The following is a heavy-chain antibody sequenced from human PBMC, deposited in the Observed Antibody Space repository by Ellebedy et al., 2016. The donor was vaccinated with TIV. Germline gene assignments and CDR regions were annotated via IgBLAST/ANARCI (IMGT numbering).Heavy chain of an antibody. D-gene: IGHD4-17*01. J-gene: IGHJ3*02. V-gene: IGHV3-30*18. Sequence: GESLKISCTASGFTFSHFGMHWVRQTPGKGLEWLAVILYDGKIKYYVDSVKGRFTISRDNSMNTLYLQMNSLRAEDTAVYYCAKYGDYGDYASFDIWGQGTLVTVSS. CDR1: GFTFSHFG. CDR3: AKYGDYGDYASFDI. CDR2: ILYDGKIK.